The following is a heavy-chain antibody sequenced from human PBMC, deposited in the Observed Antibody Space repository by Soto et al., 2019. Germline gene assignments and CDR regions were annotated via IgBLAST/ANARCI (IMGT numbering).Heavy chain of an antibody. CDR3: ARHVAMVIDY. CDR1: GDSITSNSYF. J-gene: IGHJ4*02. V-gene: IGHV4-61*05. D-gene: IGHD5-18*01. CDR2: IYYSGST. Sequence: PSETLSLTCAVSGDSITSNSYFWAWIRQPPGKGLEWIGYIYYSGSTNYNPSLKSRVTISVDTSKNQFSLKLSSVTAADTAVYYCARHVAMVIDYCGQGTLVTVSS.